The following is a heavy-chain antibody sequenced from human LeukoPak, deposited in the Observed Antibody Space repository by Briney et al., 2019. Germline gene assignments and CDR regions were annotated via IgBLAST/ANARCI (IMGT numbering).Heavy chain of an antibody. CDR2: IYSSGST. J-gene: IGHJ4*02. CDR3: ARDRHGFRASDYFDF. Sequence: KTSETLSLTCSVSGGSISDYYWSWIRQPAGKGLEWIGRIYSSGSTNYNPSLTSRVTMSVDTSNNQFSLMLTSVTAADTAVYYCARDRHGFRASDYFDFWGQGALVTVSS. V-gene: IGHV4-4*07. CDR1: GGSISDYY.